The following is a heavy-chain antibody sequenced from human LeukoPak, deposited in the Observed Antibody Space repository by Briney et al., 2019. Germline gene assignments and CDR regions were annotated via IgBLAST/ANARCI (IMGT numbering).Heavy chain of an antibody. J-gene: IGHJ6*03. CDR3: AKEQGKRTYCYYMDV. CDR2: IRGSGGST. V-gene: IGHV3-23*01. Sequence: GGSLRLSCAASGFTLSSNYMSWVRQPPGKGLEWVSSIRGSGGSTYYADSVKGRFTISRDNSKNTLYLQMNSLRAEDTAVYYCAKEQGKRTYCYYMDVWGKGTTVTVSS. CDR1: GFTLSSNY.